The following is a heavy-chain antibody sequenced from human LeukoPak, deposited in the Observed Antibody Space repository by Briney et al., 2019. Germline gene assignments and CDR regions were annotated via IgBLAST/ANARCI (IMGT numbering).Heavy chain of an antibody. V-gene: IGHV4-4*07. Sequence: SETLSLTCTVSGGSISNYYWTWIRQPAGEGLQWIGRAYPSASSTYNPSLKSRVTMSVDTTKNQFSLQLYSVTAADTAVYYCARVRYSGSGSYYNGDFYYGMDVCGQGTTVTVSS. CDR1: GGSISNYY. D-gene: IGHD3-10*01. CDR3: ARVRYSGSGSYYNGDFYYGMDV. J-gene: IGHJ6*02. CDR2: AYPSASS.